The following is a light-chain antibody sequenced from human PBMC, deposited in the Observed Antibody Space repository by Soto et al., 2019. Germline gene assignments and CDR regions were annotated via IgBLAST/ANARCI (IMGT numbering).Light chain of an antibody. CDR3: LQARQTPPT. CDR1: QSLLYGNGNNY. J-gene: IGKJ5*01. V-gene: IGKV2-28*01. CDR2: LGS. Sequence: DIVMTQSPLSLPVTPGEPASISCRSSQSLLYGNGNNYLNWYLQKPGQSPQLLMYLGSTRASGVPDRFSGSGSGTDFTLKISRVEAEDVGVYYCLQARQTPPTFGQGTRLEIK.